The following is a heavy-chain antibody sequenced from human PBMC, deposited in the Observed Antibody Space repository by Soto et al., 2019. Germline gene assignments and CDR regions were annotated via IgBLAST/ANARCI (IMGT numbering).Heavy chain of an antibody. D-gene: IGHD6-19*01. V-gene: IGHV1-18*04. J-gene: IGHJ3*02. CDR1: GYTFTSYG. CDR2: ISAYNGNT. Sequence: KVSCKASGYTFTSYGISWVRQAPGQGLEWMGWISAYNGNTNYAQKLQGRVTMTTDTSTSTAYMELRSLRSDDTAVYYCARDRAEQWLVRGAFDIWGQGTMVTVSS. CDR3: ARDRAEQWLVRGAFDI.